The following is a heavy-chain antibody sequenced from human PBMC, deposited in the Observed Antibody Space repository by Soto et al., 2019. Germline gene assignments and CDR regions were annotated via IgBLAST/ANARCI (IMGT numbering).Heavy chain of an antibody. V-gene: IGHV3-21*01. J-gene: IGHJ4*02. D-gene: IGHD3-10*01. Sequence: GGSLRLSCAASGFTFSSYSMNWVRQAPGKGLEWVSSISSSSSYIYYADSVKGRFTISRDNAKNSLYLQMNSLRAEDTAVYYCARVLPMVRGVTVSPNYFDYWGQGTPVTVSS. CDR3: ARVLPMVRGVTVSPNYFDY. CDR2: ISSSSSYI. CDR1: GFTFSSYS.